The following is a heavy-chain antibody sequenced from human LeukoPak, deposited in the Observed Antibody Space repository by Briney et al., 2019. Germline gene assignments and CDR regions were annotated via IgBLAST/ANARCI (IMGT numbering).Heavy chain of an antibody. Sequence: SETLSLTRTLSGGSLRSYYWSWIRPPPGKGLEWIGYIYNSGSTNYNPSLQSRVTISVDTSKNQFSLKLSSVTAADTAVYYCARIEMATMEEAFYIWGQGTKGTVSS. J-gene: IGHJ3*02. CDR3: ARIEMATMEEAFYI. CDR2: IYNSGST. D-gene: IGHD5-24*01. CDR1: GGSLRSYY. V-gene: IGHV4-59*01.